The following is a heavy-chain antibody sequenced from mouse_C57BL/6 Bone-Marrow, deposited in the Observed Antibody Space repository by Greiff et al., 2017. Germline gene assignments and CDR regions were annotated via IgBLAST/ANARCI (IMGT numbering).Heavy chain of an antibody. CDR1: GFNIKDDY. CDR2: IDPENGDT. V-gene: IGHV14-4*01. CDR3: TITTGVAH. Sequence: VQLQQSGAELVRPGASVKLSCTASGFNIKDDYMHWVKQRPEQGLEWIGWIDPENGDTEYASKFQGKATITADTSSNTAYLQLSSLTSEDTAVYYCTITTGVAHWGQGTLVTVSA. D-gene: IGHD1-1*01. J-gene: IGHJ3*01.